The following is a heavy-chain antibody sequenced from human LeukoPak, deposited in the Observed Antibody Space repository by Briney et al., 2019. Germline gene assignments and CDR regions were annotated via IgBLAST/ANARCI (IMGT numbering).Heavy chain of an antibody. V-gene: IGHV3-15*01. J-gene: IGHJ5*02. D-gene: IGHD1/OR15-1a*01. CDR1: RFTFSSYA. CDR2: IKSNTAGGTT. Sequence: GGSLRLSCAASRFTFSSYAMSWVRQAPGKGLEWVGRIKSNTAGGTTDYSAPVKGRFTISRDDSKNTLYLQMNSLKTEDTAVYYCVSTTWGQGTLVTVSS. CDR3: VSTT.